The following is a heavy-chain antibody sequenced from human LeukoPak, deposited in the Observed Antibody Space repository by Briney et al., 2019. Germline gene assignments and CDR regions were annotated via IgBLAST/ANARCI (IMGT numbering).Heavy chain of an antibody. V-gene: IGHV3-13*01. CDR1: GFTFSSYD. J-gene: IGHJ6*02. CDR2: IGTVGDT. CDR3: ARDAGGTWHRSDGYSTGGDYYYGVDV. D-gene: IGHD2-8*01. Sequence: GGSLRLSCAASGFTFSSYDMHWVRQATGKSLEWVSAIGTVGDTYYPDSVKGRFTISRDNVKNSLYLQMHSLTAEDTAVYYCARDAGGTWHRSDGYSTGGDYYYGVDVWGQGTTVTASS.